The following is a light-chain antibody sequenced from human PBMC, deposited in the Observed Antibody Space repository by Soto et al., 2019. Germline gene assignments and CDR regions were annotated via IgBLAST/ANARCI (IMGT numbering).Light chain of an antibody. CDR2: DAS. CDR3: QQYNSYSWT. J-gene: IGKJ1*01. CDR1: QSISSW. Sequence: DIQMTQSPSTLSASVGDRVTITCRASQSISSWLAWYQQKPGKALKLLIYDASSLESGVPSRFSGSGSGTKFTLTISSLQPDDFATYYCQQYNSYSWTFGQGTKVDIK. V-gene: IGKV1-5*01.